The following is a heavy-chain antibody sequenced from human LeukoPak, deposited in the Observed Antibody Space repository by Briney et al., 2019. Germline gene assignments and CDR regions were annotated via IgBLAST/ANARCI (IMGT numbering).Heavy chain of an antibody. Sequence: PGGSLRLSCAASGFTFSSYGMHWVRQAPGKGLEWVAFIRYDGSNKYYADSVKGRFTISRDNAKNSLYLQMNSLRAEDTAVYYCARDITLSSWDFYYYMDVWGKGTTVTVSS. CDR2: IRYDGSNK. D-gene: IGHD6-6*01. CDR3: ARDITLSSWDFYYYMDV. CDR1: GFTFSSYG. J-gene: IGHJ6*03. V-gene: IGHV3-30*02.